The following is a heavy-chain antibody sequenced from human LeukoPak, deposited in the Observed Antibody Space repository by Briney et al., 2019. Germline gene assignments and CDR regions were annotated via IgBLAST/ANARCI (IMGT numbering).Heavy chain of an antibody. CDR1: GGSFSGYY. D-gene: IGHD1-7*01. J-gene: IGHJ4*02. V-gene: IGHV4-34*01. CDR2: INHSGST. Sequence: PSETLSLTCAVYGGSFSGYYWSWIRQPPGKGLEWIGEINHSGSTNYNPSLKSRVTISVDTSKNQFSLKLSSVTAADTAVYYCARGRNYDQFDYWGQGTLVTVSS. CDR3: ARGRNYDQFDY.